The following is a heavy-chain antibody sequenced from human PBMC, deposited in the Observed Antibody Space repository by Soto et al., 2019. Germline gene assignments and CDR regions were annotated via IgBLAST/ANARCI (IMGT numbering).Heavy chain of an antibody. D-gene: IGHD5-12*01. CDR2: IYYSGST. Sequence: SETLSLTXTVSGGSISRADYYWSWVRQPPGKGLEWVGYIYYSGSTFFNPSLKSRVTISKDTSRNQFSLRLNSVTAADPAVYYCARAIVVTIGGMDVWGQGTTVTVSS. CDR1: GGSISRADYY. J-gene: IGHJ6*02. V-gene: IGHV4-30-4*01. CDR3: ARAIVVTIGGMDV.